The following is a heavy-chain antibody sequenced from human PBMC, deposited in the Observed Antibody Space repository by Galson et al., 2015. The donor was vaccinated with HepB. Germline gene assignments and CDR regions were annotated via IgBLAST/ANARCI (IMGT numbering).Heavy chain of an antibody. CDR1: GFTFSSYS. CDR2: ISSSSSTI. J-gene: IGHJ6*02. V-gene: IGHV3-48*02. CDR3: ARVPPPFQGGSSWYGYYYYGMDV. Sequence: SLRLSCAASGFTFSSYSMNWVRQAPGKGLEWVSYISSSSSTIYYADSVKGRFTISRDNAKNSLYLQMNSLRDEDTAVYYCARVPPPFQGGSSWYGYYYYGMDVWGQGTTVTVSS. D-gene: IGHD6-13*01.